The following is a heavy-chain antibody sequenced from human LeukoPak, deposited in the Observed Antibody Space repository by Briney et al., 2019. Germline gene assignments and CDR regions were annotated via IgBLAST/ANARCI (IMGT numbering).Heavy chain of an antibody. CDR3: ARGSSGQDAFDI. CDR1: GGTFSSYA. D-gene: IGHD3-22*01. Sequence: ASVKVSCKASGGTFSSYAISWVRQAPGQGLEWMGRIIPILGIANYAQKFQGRVTITADKSTSTVYMELSSLRSEDTAVYYCARGSSGQDAFDIWGQGTMVTVSS. CDR2: IIPILGIA. V-gene: IGHV1-69*04. J-gene: IGHJ3*02.